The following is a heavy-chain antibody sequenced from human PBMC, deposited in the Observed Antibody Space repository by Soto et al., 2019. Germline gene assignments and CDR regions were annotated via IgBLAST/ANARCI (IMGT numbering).Heavy chain of an antibody. J-gene: IGHJ4*02. CDR3: AREYTYGSNFFDC. Sequence: QVQLQESGPGLVKPSQTLSLSCTVSGGSMSSAAYYWSWIRQHPGKGLEWIGYISHSGSTYYTPSLKSRVIISADTSKNQFSLNLTSVTAADTDVYYCAREYTYGSNFFDCWGQGALVTVSS. CDR2: ISHSGST. V-gene: IGHV4-31*03. D-gene: IGHD5-18*01. CDR1: GGSMSSAAYY.